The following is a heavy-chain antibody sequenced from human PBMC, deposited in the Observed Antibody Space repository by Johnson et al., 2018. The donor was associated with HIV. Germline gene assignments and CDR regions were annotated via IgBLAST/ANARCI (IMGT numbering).Heavy chain of an antibody. V-gene: IGHV3-23*04. J-gene: IGHJ3*02. CDR1: GFTFDDYA. CDR2: ISWNSGST. CDR3: ASPATQQLVPVDAFDI. Sequence: VQLVESGGGVVRPGGSLRLSCAASGFTFDDYAMHWVRQAPGKGLEWVSGISWNSGSTYYADSVKGRFTISRDNSKNTLYLQMNSLRAEDTAVYYCASPATQQLVPVDAFDIWGQGTMVTVSS. D-gene: IGHD6-13*01.